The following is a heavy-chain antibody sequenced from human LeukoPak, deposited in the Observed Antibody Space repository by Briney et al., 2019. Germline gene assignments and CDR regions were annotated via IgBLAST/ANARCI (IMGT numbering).Heavy chain of an antibody. V-gene: IGHV4-4*02. CDR1: GGSISSSNW. CDR2: IYHSGST. J-gene: IGHJ5*02. CDR3: ARDNQDYGDYDWFDP. D-gene: IGHD4-17*01. Sequence: PSGTLSLTCAVSGGSISSSNWWSWVRQPPGKGLEWIGEIYHSGSTNYNPSIKSRVTISVDKSKNQFSLKLSSVTAADTAVYYCARDNQDYGDYDWFDPWGQGTLVTVSS.